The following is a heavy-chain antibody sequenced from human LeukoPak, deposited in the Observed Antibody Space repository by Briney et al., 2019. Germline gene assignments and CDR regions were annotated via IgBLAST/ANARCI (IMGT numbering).Heavy chain of an antibody. CDR3: ARVSCSSTSCYYFDY. CDR1: AGSFSGYY. V-gene: IGHV4-34*01. J-gene: IGHJ4*02. D-gene: IGHD2-2*01. Sequence: PSETLSLTCAVYAGSFSGYYWSWIRQPPGKGLEWIGEINHSGSTNYNPSLKSRVTISVDTSKNQFSLKLSSVTAAVTAVYYCARVSCSSTSCYYFDYWGQGTLVTVSS. CDR2: INHSGST.